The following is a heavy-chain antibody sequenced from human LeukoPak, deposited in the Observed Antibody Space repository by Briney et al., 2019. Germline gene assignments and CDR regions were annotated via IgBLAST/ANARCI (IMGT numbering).Heavy chain of an antibody. D-gene: IGHD3-22*01. CDR1: GGSISSYY. V-gene: IGHV4-59*01. CDR2: IYYSGST. Sequence: SETLSLTCTVSGGSISSYYWNWIRQPPGKGLEWIGYIYYSGSTNYNPSLKSRVTISVDTSKNQFSLKLSSVTAADTAVYYCAGGADSSGYYSIFYFDYWGQGTLVTVSS. J-gene: IGHJ4*02. CDR3: AGGADSSGYYSIFYFDY.